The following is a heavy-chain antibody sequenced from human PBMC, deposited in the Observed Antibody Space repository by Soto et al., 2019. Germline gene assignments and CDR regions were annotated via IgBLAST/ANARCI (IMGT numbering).Heavy chain of an antibody. CDR2: IYYSGST. J-gene: IGHJ5*02. Sequence: QCRTDTGRGCSTSRYYWCRIRQPPGKGLEWIGYIYYSGSTNYNPSLKSRVTISVDTSKNQFSLKLSSVTAADTAVYYSARVAGGSRHNWFDPWGQGTLVTVSS. D-gene: IGHD2-15*01. CDR1: GCSTSRYY. V-gene: IGHV4-59*08. CDR3: ARVAGGSRHNWFDP.